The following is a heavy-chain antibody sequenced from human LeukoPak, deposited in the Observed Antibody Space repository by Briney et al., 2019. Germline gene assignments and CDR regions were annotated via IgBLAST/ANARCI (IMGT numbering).Heavy chain of an antibody. J-gene: IGHJ4*02. CDR1: GFTVSTNY. D-gene: IGHD5-12*01. Sequence: AGGSLRLSCAASGFTVSTNYMSWVRQAPGKGLEWVGRIKSKTDGGTTDYAAPVKGRFTISRDDSKNTLSLQMNSLETEDTAVYWCTTGGIYHGYWGQGTLVTVSS. CDR2: IKSKTDGGTT. CDR3: TTGGIYHGY. V-gene: IGHV3-15*01.